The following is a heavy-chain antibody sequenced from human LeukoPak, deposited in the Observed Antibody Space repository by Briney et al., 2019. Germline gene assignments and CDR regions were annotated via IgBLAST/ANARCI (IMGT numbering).Heavy chain of an antibody. CDR3: AKDGGLWVSAHWGDS. CDR2: ITTSDGNT. V-gene: IGHV3-23*01. J-gene: IGHJ4*02. Sequence: TGGSLRLSCAASEFTFSSYTMSWVRQAPGKGLEWVSTITTSDGNTYYADSVKGRFTVSRDNSKNTLFLQMNSLRAEDTAVYYCAKDGGLWVSAHWGDSWGRGTLVTVSS. CDR1: EFTFSSYT. D-gene: IGHD7-27*01.